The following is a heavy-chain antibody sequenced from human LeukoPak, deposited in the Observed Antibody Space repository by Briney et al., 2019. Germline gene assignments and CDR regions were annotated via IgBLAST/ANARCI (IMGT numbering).Heavy chain of an antibody. CDR3: ARRHAGGWTDY. CDR1: GYTFTSND. J-gene: IGHJ4*02. CDR2: TNPENGKT. Sequence: ASVKVSCKASGYTFTSNDINWVRQATGQGLEWMGWTNPENGKTGSAQKFQGRVTMTRNTSISTAYMELGSLGSEDTAVYYCARRHAGGWTDYWGQGTLVTVSS. V-gene: IGHV1-8*01. D-gene: IGHD6-19*01.